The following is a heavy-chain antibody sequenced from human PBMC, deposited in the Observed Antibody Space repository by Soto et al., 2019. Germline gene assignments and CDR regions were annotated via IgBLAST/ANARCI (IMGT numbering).Heavy chain of an antibody. V-gene: IGHV4-61*01. CDR2: ISHSGRT. J-gene: IGHJ4*02. Sequence: QVQLQESGPGLVKPSETLSLICTVSGASLRSGSYYWSWIRQPPGKGLEWIGYISHSGRTNYDPSLKSRLTMSVDTSQNQFSLQLNSVTAADTAVYYCSYGSSFDYCGQGTLVTVSS. D-gene: IGHD3-10*01. CDR3: SYGSSFDY. CDR1: GASLRSGSYY.